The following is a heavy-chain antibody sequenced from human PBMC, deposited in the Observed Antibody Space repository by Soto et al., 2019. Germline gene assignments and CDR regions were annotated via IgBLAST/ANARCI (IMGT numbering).Heavy chain of an antibody. CDR3: GRGASGSYRLDY. CDR1: GFTFSNYW. Sequence: EVQLVESGGGLVQPGGSLRLSCAASGFTFSNYWMHWVRQAPGEGLVWVSRINGDGTGKNYADSVKGQFTISSNNAKNTLYLQMNSLRAEDTAVYYCGRGASGSYRLDYWGQGTLVTVSS. D-gene: IGHD3-10*01. V-gene: IGHV3-74*01. J-gene: IGHJ4*02. CDR2: INGDGTGK.